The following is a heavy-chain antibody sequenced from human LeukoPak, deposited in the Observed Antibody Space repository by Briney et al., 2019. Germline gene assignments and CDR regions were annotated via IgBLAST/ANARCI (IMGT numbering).Heavy chain of an antibody. Sequence: SETLSLTCAVYGGSFSGYYWSWIRQPPGKGLEWIGSIYYSGSTYYNPSLKSRVTISVDTSKNQFSLKLSSVTAADTAVYYCAIRVATINYYYYYMDVWGKGTTVTVSS. D-gene: IGHD5-12*01. V-gene: IGHV4-34*01. J-gene: IGHJ6*03. CDR3: AIRVATINYYYYYMDV. CDR2: IYYSGST. CDR1: GGSFSGYY.